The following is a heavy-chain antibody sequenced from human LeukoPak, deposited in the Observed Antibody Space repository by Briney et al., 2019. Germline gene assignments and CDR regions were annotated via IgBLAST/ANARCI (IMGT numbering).Heavy chain of an antibody. CDR1: GFTFSSYD. Sequence: PGGSLRLSCGASGFTFSSYDMYWVRQAPGKGLEWVAVISYDGSNKYYADSVKGRFTISRDNSKNTLYLQMNSLSAEDTAVYYCARAIAAAGGSHWGQGTLVSVSS. CDR3: ARAIAAAGGSH. V-gene: IGHV3-30-3*01. D-gene: IGHD6-13*01. J-gene: IGHJ4*02. CDR2: ISYDGSNK.